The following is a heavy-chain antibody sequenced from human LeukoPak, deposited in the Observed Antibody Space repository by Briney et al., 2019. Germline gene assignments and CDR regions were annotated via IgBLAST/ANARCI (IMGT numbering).Heavy chain of an antibody. CDR2: ISSSGSNI. J-gene: IGHJ4*02. CDR3: ARDIYGSGPPVGDAIDY. D-gene: IGHD3-10*01. CDR1: GFTFSSYG. Sequence: GGTLRLSCAASGFTFSSYGMSWVRLAPGKGLEWVSYISSSGSNIYYADSVKGRFTISRDNAKNSLYLQVNSLRAEDTAVYYCARDIYGSGPPVGDAIDYWGQGTLVTVSS. V-gene: IGHV3-48*04.